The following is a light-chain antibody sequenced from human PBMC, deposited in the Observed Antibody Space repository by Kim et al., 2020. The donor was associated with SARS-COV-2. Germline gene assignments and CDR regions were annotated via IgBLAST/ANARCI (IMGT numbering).Light chain of an antibody. Sequence: SYELTQPPSVSVAPGKTARSTCGGNNIGSKSVHWYQQKPGQAPVLVIYYDSDRPSGIPERFSGSNSGNTATLTISRVEAGDEADYYCQVWDSSSDHYVFGIGTKVTVL. CDR2: YDS. CDR1: NIGSKS. CDR3: QVWDSSSDHYV. V-gene: IGLV3-21*04. J-gene: IGLJ1*01.